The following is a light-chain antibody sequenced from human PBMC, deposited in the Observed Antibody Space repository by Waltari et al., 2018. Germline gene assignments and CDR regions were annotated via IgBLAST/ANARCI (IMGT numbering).Light chain of an antibody. V-gene: IGLV1-47*01. CDR3: AAWDDSLSGRV. Sequence: QSVLTQPPSASATRGPRTTISCSGRRSNIGHNSVYWYQQLHGTAPNLLSYRNNQRPSGVPDRLSGSKSGTSASLAISGLRSEEEADYYWAAWDDSLSGRVFGTGTKVTVL. CDR1: RSNIGHNS. CDR2: RNN. J-gene: IGLJ1*01.